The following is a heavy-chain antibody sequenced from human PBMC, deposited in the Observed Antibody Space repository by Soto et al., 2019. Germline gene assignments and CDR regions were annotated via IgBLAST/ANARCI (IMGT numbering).Heavy chain of an antibody. CDR2: ISHDGGIK. V-gene: IGHV3-30-3*01. J-gene: IGHJ6*02. CDR3: AREHHALAF. Sequence: QVQLVESGGGVVQPGRSLTLSCAASGFPFTSYAIHWVRQAPGKGLEWVAVISHDGGIKHYADSVKGRFTISRDNSKNSPYLHMNSLIGEDTAVDHCAREHHALAFWGQGTTVTLAS. CDR1: GFPFTSYA.